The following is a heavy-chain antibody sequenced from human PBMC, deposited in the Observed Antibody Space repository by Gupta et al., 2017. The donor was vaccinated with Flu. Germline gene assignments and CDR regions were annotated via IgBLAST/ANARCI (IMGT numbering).Heavy chain of an antibody. D-gene: IGHD2-15*01. CDR3: ARSAITATRFDY. CDR1: GDSISNSMSNFY. Sequence: QVQLQESGPGLVKPSATLSLTCTVSGDSISNSMSNFYWSWIRQPPGKGLEWIGYIYDTGSTNYDPSLKSRVTVSLDTSKNQFSLKLNSVTAADTAVYFCARSAITATRFDYWGQGTLVTVSS. CDR2: IYDTGST. V-gene: IGHV4-61*01. J-gene: IGHJ4*02.